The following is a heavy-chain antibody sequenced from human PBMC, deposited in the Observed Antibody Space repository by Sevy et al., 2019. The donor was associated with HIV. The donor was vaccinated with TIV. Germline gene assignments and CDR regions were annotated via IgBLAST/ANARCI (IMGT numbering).Heavy chain of an antibody. CDR1: GFTFGSYG. J-gene: IGHJ4*02. CDR2: ISYDRSNI. V-gene: IGHV3-30*03. Sequence: GGSLRLSCVASGFTFGSYGMHWVRQTPGKGLEWVALISYDRSNIYYGDSVKGRFTISRDNSKNTLYLEMKSLRPEETAVYFCARDNSGYYLFEYWGQGTLVTVSS. D-gene: IGHD3-22*01. CDR3: ARDNSGYYLFEY.